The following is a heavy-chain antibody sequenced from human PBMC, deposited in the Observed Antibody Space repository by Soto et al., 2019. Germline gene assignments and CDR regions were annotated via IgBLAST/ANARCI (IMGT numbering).Heavy chain of an antibody. D-gene: IGHD3-10*01. V-gene: IGHV4-39*01. J-gene: IGHJ5*02. CDR1: GGSISSSSYY. CDR3: ARRARGSGSYYLEKLVIDP. Sequence: SETLSLTCTVSGGSISSSSYYWGWIRQPPGKGLEWIGSIYYSGSTYYNPSLKSRVTISVDTSKNQFSLKLSSVTAADTAVYYCARRARGSGSYYLEKLVIDPWGQGTLGTVS. CDR2: IYYSGST.